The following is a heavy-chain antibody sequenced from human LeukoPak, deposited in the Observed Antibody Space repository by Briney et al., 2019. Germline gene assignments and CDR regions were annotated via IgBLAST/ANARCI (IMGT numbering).Heavy chain of an antibody. CDR2: ISSGTSFI. CDR3: ARGTAALMDV. D-gene: IGHD2-15*01. V-gene: IGHV3-21*01. Sequence: GGSLRLSCAASGFTFSSHGINWVRQAPGKGLEWVSSISSGTSFIYYADSVKGRFTISRDNAKNSLYLQMNSLRAEDTAVYYCARGTAALMDVWGKGTTVTVSS. J-gene: IGHJ6*03. CDR1: GFTFSSHG.